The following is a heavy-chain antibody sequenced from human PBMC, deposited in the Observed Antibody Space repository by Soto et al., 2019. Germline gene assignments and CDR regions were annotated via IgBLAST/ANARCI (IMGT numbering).Heavy chain of an antibody. CDR3: ATSDWAW. V-gene: IGHV1-3*05. Sequence: QVQVVKSGAEEKRPGASVKTSCKTSGYIFSDYGIHWVRQAPGHGLEWMGYINAGNGNTRYSPKFKGRITITRDTSASTAYMYLTSLEFKDTAMYYCATSDWAWWGQGTQVTVSS. D-gene: IGHD3-9*01. CDR1: GYIFSDYG. CDR2: INAGNGNT. J-gene: IGHJ4*02.